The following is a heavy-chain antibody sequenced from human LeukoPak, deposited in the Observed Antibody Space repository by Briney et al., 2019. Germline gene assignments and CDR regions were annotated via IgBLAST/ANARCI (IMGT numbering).Heavy chain of an antibody. CDR1: AFTFSSYW. Sequence: GGSLTLSCAASAFTFSSYWMHWVRQDPGKGLVWVSHINNDGSSTSYDDSVKGRFTISRDNAKNTLYLQMNSLRTEDTAVYYCACYGIAPPYWGEGSLVSVSS. CDR2: INNDGSST. J-gene: IGHJ4*02. CDR3: ACYGIAPPY. D-gene: IGHD2-15*01. V-gene: IGHV3-74*01.